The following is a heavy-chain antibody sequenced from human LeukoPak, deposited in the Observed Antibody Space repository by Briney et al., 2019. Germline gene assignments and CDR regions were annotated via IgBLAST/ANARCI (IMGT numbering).Heavy chain of an antibody. Sequence: GGSLRPSCAASGFTFDDYAMHWVRQAPGKGLEWVSGISWNSGSIGYADSVKGRFTISRDNSKNSLYLQMNSLRTEDTALYYCAKGKLEGYYMDVWGKGTTVTVSS. J-gene: IGHJ6*03. CDR2: ISWNSGSI. CDR1: GFTFDDYA. D-gene: IGHD3-3*01. CDR3: AKGKLEGYYMDV. V-gene: IGHV3-9*01.